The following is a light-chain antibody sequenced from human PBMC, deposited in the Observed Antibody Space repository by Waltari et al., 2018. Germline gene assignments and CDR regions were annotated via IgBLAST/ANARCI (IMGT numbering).Light chain of an antibody. V-gene: IGLV1-47*01. CDR2: RNN. CDR1: SSNICSTY. Sequence: QSVLTQPPSASGTPGQRVTISCSGTSSNICSTYLYWYQHPPGTAPKLLIYRNNQRPSGVPDRFSGSKSGTSASLAISGLRSEDEADYYCAAWDDSLSGHWVFGGGTKLTVL. CDR3: AAWDDSLSGHWV. J-gene: IGLJ3*02.